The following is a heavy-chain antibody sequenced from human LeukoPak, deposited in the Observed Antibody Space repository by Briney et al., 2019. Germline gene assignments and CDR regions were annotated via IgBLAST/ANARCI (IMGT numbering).Heavy chain of an antibody. CDR3: ARDRGYCSGGSCYWDYYYGMDV. V-gene: IGHV3-21*01. Sequence: PGGSLRLSCVASGFTFSSYSMNWVRQAPGKGLEWVSSISSSSSYIYYADSVKGRFTISRDNAKNSLYLQMNSLRAEDTAVYYCARDRGYCSGGSCYWDYYYGMDVWGQGTTVTVSS. CDR1: GFTFSSYS. CDR2: ISSSSSYI. D-gene: IGHD2-15*01. J-gene: IGHJ6*02.